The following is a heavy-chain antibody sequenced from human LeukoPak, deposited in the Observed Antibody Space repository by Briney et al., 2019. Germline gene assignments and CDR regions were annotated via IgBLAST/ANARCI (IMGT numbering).Heavy chain of an antibody. CDR3: AKLQAGYYDSSGYHFDY. V-gene: IGHV3-48*01. J-gene: IGHJ4*02. D-gene: IGHD3-22*01. CDR2: ISSSSSTI. CDR1: GFTFSSYS. Sequence: GGSLRLSCAASGFTFSSYSMNWVRQAPGKGLEWVSYISSSSSTIYYADSVKGRFTISRDNSKNTLYLQMNSLRADDTAVYYCAKLQAGYYDSSGYHFDYWGQGTLVTVSS.